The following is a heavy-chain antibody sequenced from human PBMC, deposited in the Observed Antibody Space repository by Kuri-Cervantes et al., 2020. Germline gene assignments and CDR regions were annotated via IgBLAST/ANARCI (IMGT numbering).Heavy chain of an antibody. J-gene: IGHJ4*02. CDR1: GFTFSSYA. CDR2: ISYDGSNK. D-gene: IGHD3-3*01. V-gene: IGHV3-30*07. Sequence: GESLKISCAASGFTFSSYAMHWVRQAPGKGLEWVAVISYDGSNKYYADSVKGRFTISRDNSKNTLYLQMNSLRAEDTAVYYCAKRSVRFLEWLSAEFDYWGQGTLVTVSS. CDR3: AKRSVRFLEWLSAEFDY.